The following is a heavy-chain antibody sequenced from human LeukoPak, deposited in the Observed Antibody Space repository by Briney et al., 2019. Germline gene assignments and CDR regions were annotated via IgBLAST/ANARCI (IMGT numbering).Heavy chain of an antibody. Sequence: GGSLRLPCAASGFTFSSYAMSWVRQAPGKGLDWVSAISGSGGNTYYADSVKGRFTISRDNSKNTLFLQMSSLRAEDTAVYYCALGVQWLVTFDYWGQGTLVTVSS. CDR2: ISGSGGNT. V-gene: IGHV3-23*01. CDR1: GFTFSSYA. CDR3: ALGVQWLVTFDY. D-gene: IGHD6-19*01. J-gene: IGHJ4*02.